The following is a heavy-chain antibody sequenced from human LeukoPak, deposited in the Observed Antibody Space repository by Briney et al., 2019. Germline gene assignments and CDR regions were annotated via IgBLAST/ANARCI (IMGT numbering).Heavy chain of an antibody. Sequence: GGSLRLSCAASGFTFSSYAMHWVRQAPGKGLEWVAVISYDGSNKYYADSVKGRFTISRDNSKNTLYLQMNSLRAEDTAAYYCARSTVVTGLNDYWGQGTLVTVSS. V-gene: IGHV3-30*04. CDR3: ARSTVVTGLNDY. CDR2: ISYDGSNK. D-gene: IGHD4-23*01. CDR1: GFTFSSYA. J-gene: IGHJ4*02.